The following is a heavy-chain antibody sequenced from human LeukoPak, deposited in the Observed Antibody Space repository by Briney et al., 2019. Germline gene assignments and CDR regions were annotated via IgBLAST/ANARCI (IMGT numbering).Heavy chain of an antibody. V-gene: IGHV3-9*03. Sequence: GGSLRLSCAASGFTFSSYWMSWVRQAPGKGLEWVSGISWNSGIIGYADSVKGRFTISRDNAKNSLYLQMNSLRPEDMALYYCAKGARTGWYYFDYWGQGTLVTVSS. D-gene: IGHD6-19*01. CDR1: GFTFSSYW. CDR3: AKGARTGWYYFDY. J-gene: IGHJ4*02. CDR2: ISWNSGII.